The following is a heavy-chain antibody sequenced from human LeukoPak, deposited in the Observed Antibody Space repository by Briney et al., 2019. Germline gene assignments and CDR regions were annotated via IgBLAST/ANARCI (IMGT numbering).Heavy chain of an antibody. CDR3: ARVYCSGGSCPERGMDV. CDR2: IYHSGST. J-gene: IGHJ6*04. V-gene: IGHV4-4*02. CDR1: GGPISSSNW. Sequence: SGTLSLTCAVSGGPISSSNWWSWVRQPPGKGLEWIGEIYHSGSTNYNSSLKSRVTISVDTSKNQFSLKLSSVTAADTAVYYCARVYCSGGSCPERGMDVWGKGTTVTVSS. D-gene: IGHD2-15*01.